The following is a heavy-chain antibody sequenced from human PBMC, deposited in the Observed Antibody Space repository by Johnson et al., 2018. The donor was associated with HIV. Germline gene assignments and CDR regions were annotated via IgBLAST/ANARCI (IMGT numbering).Heavy chain of an antibody. CDR2: ISYDGSNT. J-gene: IGHJ3*02. CDR3: ARVPSAAAGSRGGAFDI. CDR1: GFTFTIYT. D-gene: IGHD6-13*01. Sequence: QVQLVESGGGLVQPGGSLRLSCAASGFTFTIYTMHWVRQAPGKGLEWVAIISYDGSNTFYVDSVKGRFTLSRDSSKNTLYLQMNSLRAEDTALYYCARVPSAAAGSRGGAFDIWGQGTMVTVSS. V-gene: IGHV3-30*04.